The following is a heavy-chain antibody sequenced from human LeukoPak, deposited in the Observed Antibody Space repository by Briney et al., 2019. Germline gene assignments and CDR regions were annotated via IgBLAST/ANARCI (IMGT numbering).Heavy chain of an antibody. Sequence: GGSLRLSCAASGFTFSSYSMNWVRQAPGKGLEWVSSISSSSSYIYYADSVKCRFTISRDNAKNSLYLQMNSLRAEDTAVYYCARGRYSGSYLDYWGQGTLVTVSS. CDR2: ISSSSSYI. CDR1: GFTFSSYS. V-gene: IGHV3-21*01. CDR3: ARGRYSGSYLDY. J-gene: IGHJ4*02. D-gene: IGHD1-26*01.